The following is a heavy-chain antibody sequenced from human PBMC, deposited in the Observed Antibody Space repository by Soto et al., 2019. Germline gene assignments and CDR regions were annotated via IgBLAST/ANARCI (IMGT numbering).Heavy chain of an antibody. D-gene: IGHD5-18*01. Sequence: GGSLRLSCAASGFTFSSYAMSWVRQAPGKGLEWVSAISDSGGGTYYADSVKGRFTISRDNSKNTLYLQMNSLRAEDTAVYYCAKGRRGYSYGCDYRGQRTLVTVSS. CDR3: AKGRRGYSYGCDY. V-gene: IGHV3-23*01. CDR1: GFTFSSYA. CDR2: ISDSGGGT. J-gene: IGHJ4*02.